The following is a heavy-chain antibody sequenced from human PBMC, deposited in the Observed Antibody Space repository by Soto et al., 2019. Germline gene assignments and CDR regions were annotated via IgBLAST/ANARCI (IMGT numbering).Heavy chain of an antibody. J-gene: IGHJ6*02. CDR1: GFTFSSYG. CDR2: ISYDGSNK. D-gene: IGHD2-15*01. V-gene: IGHV3-30*18. Sequence: PGGSLRLSCAASGFTFSSYGMHWVRQAPGKGLEWVAIISYDGSNKYYADSVKGRFTISRDNSKNTLYLQMNSLRAEDTAVYYCAKDLGWYAPYYYYGMDVWGQGTTVTVSS. CDR3: AKDLGWYAPYYYYGMDV.